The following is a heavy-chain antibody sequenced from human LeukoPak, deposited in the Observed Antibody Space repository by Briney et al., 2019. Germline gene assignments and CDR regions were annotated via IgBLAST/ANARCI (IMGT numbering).Heavy chain of an antibody. J-gene: IGHJ4*02. CDR1: GGSISSTNW. CDR2: IYHSGST. Sequence: PSGTLSLTCAVSGGSISSTNWWSWVRQPPGKGLEWIGEIYHSGSTNYSPSLKTRVTISVDKSKNQFSLKLSSLTAADTAVYYCARRPQDSSSWYVFDYWGQGTLVTVSS. CDR3: ARRPQDSSSWYVFDY. V-gene: IGHV4-4*02. D-gene: IGHD6-13*01.